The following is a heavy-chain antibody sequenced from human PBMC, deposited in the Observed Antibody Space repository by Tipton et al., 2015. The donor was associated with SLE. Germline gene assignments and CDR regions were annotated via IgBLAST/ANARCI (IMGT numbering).Heavy chain of an antibody. Sequence: GSLRLSCAASGFTFSSYGIHWVRQAPGKGLEWVAFIRYDGSNKYYADSVKGRFTISRDNSKNTLYLQMNSLRAEDTAVYYCAKDPGFYGSGSYNGNYFDYWGQGTLVTVSS. CDR1: GFTFSSYG. CDR2: IRYDGSNK. D-gene: IGHD3-10*01. V-gene: IGHV3-30*02. J-gene: IGHJ4*02. CDR3: AKDPGFYGSGSYNGNYFDY.